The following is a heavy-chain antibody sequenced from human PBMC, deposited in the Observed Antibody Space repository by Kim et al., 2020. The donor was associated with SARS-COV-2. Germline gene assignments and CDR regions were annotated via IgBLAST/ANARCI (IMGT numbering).Heavy chain of an antibody. D-gene: IGHD3-3*01. CDR2: ISSSSTI. CDR1: GFTFSSYS. CDR3: ARGTRRITIFGGGVYYYGMDV. Sequence: GGSLRLSCAASGFTFSSYSMNWVRQAPGKGLEWVSYISSSSTIYYADSVKGRFTISRDNAKNSLYLQMNSLRDEDTAVYYCARGTRRITIFGGGVYYYGMDVWGQGTTVTVSS. J-gene: IGHJ6*02. V-gene: IGHV3-48*02.